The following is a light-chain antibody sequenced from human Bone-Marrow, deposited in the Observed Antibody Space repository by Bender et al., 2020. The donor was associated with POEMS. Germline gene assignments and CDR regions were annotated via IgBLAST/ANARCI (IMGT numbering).Light chain of an antibody. CDR2: EVY. J-gene: IGLJ2*01. CDR1: TSDVGRFNF. V-gene: IGLV2-14*01. Sequence: QSALTQPASVSGSPGQSITISCTGTTSDVGRFNFVSWYQHHPGKAPQLIIYEVYVRPLGVSNRFSGSKSGNTASLSISGLQNDDEADYYCISYTAADTLVFGGGTKLTVL. CDR3: ISYTAADTLV.